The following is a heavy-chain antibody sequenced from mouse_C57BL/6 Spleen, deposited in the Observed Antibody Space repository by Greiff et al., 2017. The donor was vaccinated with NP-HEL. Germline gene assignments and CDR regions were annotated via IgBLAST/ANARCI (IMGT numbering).Heavy chain of an antibody. Sequence: EVMLVESGAELVRPGASVKLSCTASGFNIKDDYMHWVKQRPEQGLEWIGWIDPENGDTEYASKFQGKATITADTSSNTAYLQLSSLTSEDTAVYYCTEGLRRYFDVWGTGTTVTVSS. D-gene: IGHD2-4*01. CDR2: IDPENGDT. CDR3: TEGLRRYFDV. CDR1: GFNIKDDY. J-gene: IGHJ1*03. V-gene: IGHV14-4*01.